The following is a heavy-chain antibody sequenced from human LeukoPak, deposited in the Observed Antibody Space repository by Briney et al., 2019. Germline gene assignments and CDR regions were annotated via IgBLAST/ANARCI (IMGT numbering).Heavy chain of an antibody. D-gene: IGHD3-10*01. J-gene: IGHJ4*02. Sequence: SETLSLTCAVSGGSISSGGYSWSWIRQPPGKGLEWIGYIYHSGSTYYNPSLKSRVTISVDRSKNQFSLKLSSVTAADTAVCYCARVGVRGTYYFDYWGQGTLVTVSS. CDR3: ARVGVRGTYYFDY. CDR1: GGSISSGGYS. CDR2: IYHSGST. V-gene: IGHV4-30-2*01.